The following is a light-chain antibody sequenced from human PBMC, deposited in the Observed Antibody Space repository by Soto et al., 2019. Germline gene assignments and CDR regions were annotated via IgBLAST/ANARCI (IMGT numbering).Light chain of an antibody. J-gene: IGLJ2*01. CDR3: ATRDDSLNGVV. CDR1: SSNIGRHG. Sequence: QSVLTQPPSASGTPGQRVTISCSGSSSNIGRHGVNWYQHLPGAAPKLLIYSNNQRPSGVPDRFSGSTSGTSVSLTISGLQTEDEADYYCATRDDSLNGVVVGGRTKLTVL. CDR2: SNN. V-gene: IGLV1-44*01.